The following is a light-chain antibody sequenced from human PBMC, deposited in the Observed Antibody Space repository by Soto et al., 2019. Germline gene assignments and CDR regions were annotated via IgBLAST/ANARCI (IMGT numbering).Light chain of an antibody. CDR1: QSVSSY. Sequence: EIVLTQSPATLSLSPGERATLSCRASQSVSSYLAWYQQKPGQAPRLLIYDASNRATGIPARFSGSGSGTDSTLTISILEPEDFAVYYCQQRSNWPPYPFGQGTKVDIK. J-gene: IGKJ2*01. CDR3: QQRSNWPPYP. V-gene: IGKV3-11*01. CDR2: DAS.